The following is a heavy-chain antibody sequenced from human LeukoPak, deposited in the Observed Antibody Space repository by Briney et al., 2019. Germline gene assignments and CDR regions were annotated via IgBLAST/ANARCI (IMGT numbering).Heavy chain of an antibody. CDR1: GTSISRSGYY. D-gene: IGHD1-26*01. Sequence: SETLSLTCTASGTSISRSGYYWSWTRQHPGKRLECIGFTYYSGSTHYNPSLPRRVTISVATSKNQFSLKLNCVTASYPAVCYCVVGRCLLEYCCQGALVTVSS. CDR3: VVGRCLLEY. CDR2: TYYSGST. J-gene: IGHJ4*02. V-gene: IGHV4-31*03.